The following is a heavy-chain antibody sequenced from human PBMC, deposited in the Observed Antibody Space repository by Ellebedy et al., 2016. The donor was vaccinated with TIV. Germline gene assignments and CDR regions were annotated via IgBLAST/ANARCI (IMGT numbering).Heavy chain of an antibody. Sequence: GESLKISCAASGFTVSSNFMTWVRQPPGKGLEWVSVIYGGGTTYYANSVKGRFTISRQKSKNSLDLQMNNLRVEDTAVYYCARATVTPILDYWGKGTLVTVSS. CDR2: IYGGGTT. V-gene: IGHV3-53*04. CDR3: ARATVTPILDY. CDR1: GFTVSSNF. J-gene: IGHJ4*02. D-gene: IGHD4-17*01.